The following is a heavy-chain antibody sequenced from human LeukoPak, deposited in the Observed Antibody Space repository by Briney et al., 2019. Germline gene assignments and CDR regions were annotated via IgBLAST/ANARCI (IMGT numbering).Heavy chain of an antibody. CDR1: GFTVSSNY. Sequence: GGSLRLSCAASGFTVSSNYMSWVRQAPGKGLEWVSVIYSGGSTYYADSVKGRLTISRDNSKNTLYLQMNSLRAEDTAVYYCARLFVRSHDAFDIWGQGTMVTVSS. CDR3: ARLFVRSHDAFDI. D-gene: IGHD2-21*01. J-gene: IGHJ3*02. V-gene: IGHV3-53*01. CDR2: IYSGGST.